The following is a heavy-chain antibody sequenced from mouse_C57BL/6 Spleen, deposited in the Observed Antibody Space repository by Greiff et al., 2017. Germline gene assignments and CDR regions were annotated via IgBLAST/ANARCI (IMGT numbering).Heavy chain of an antibody. CDR3: ARDYGSYYCDY. V-gene: IGHV1-64*01. D-gene: IGHD1-1*01. CDR2: IHPNSGST. J-gene: IGHJ2*01. Sequence: VQLQQPGAELVKPGASVKLSCKASGYTFTSYWMHWVKQRPGQGLEWIGMIHPNSGSTNYNEKFKSKATLTVDKSSSTAYMQLSSLTSEDSAVYYCARDYGSYYCDYWGQGTTLTVSS. CDR1: GYTFTSYW.